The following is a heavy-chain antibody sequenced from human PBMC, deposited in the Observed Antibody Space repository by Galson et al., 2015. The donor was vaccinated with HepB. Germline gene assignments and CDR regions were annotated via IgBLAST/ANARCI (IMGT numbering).Heavy chain of an antibody. Sequence: PALVKPTQTLTVTCSASGLSLNTFGVGVTWIRQPPGKALEWLGVLYWNDDKHYNPSLGSRITFTQDTSKNQGVLTLTNVDPVDTATYYCDTHYYGSNNYPLDYWGQGILVIVSS. CDR1: GLSLNTFGVG. D-gene: IGHD3-10*01. V-gene: IGHV2-5*01. CDR3: DTHYYGSNNYPLDY. J-gene: IGHJ4*02. CDR2: LYWNDDK.